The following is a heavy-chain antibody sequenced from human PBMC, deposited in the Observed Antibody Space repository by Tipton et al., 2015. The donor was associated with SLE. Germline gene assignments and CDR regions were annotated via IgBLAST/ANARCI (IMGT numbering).Heavy chain of an antibody. CDR2: IYYSGST. J-gene: IGHJ4*02. Sequence: TLSLTCTVSGGSISSGSYYWSWIRQPAGKGLEWIGSIYYSGSTYSNPSLKSRVTISVDTSKNQFSLKLSSVTAADTAVYYCARLTGTTGYWGQGTLVTVSS. CDR1: GGSISSGSYY. D-gene: IGHD1-7*01. CDR3: ARLTGTTGY. V-gene: IGHV4-39*01.